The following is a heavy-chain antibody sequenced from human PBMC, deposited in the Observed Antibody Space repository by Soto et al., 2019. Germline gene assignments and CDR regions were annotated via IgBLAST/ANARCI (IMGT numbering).Heavy chain of an antibody. D-gene: IGHD5-12*01. CDR1: GVTFSSYA. CDR3: AKRAGYSGYDPFDY. J-gene: IGHJ4*02. CDR2: ISTSGGST. V-gene: IGHV3-23*01. Sequence: PVGSLILSCAASGVTFSSYAMSWVLQAPGKGLEWVSAISTSGGSTFYSDSVKGRFTISRDNFKNTLYLQMNSLRAEDTAVYYCAKRAGYSGYDPFDYWGQGTLVTVSS.